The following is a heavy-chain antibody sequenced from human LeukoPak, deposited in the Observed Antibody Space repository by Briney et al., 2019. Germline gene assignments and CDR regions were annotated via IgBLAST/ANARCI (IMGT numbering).Heavy chain of an antibody. J-gene: IGHJ4*02. CDR3: ARTRGHHATMAYFDY. V-gene: IGHV1-2*02. CDR1: GYTFTDSY. CDR2: INPNGGET. D-gene: IGHD3-10*01. Sequence: GASVKVSCKASGYTFTDSYIHWVRQAPGQGLEWIGWINPNGGETIYAQKLQGSVTMTRDTSINTAYMELNRLQSDDTAVYFCARTRGHHATMAYFDYWGQGTLVTVSS.